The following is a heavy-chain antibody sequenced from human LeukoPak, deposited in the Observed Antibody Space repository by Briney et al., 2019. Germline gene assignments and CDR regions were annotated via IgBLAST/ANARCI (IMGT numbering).Heavy chain of an antibody. CDR2: INHTGST. CDR3: ASFMITFGGVIVPY. CDR1: GGSFSGYY. D-gene: IGHD3-16*02. J-gene: IGHJ4*02. Sequence: SETLSLTCAVYGGSFSGYYWNWIRQPPGKGLEWIGEINHTGSTNYNPSLKSRVTISVDTSKNQFSLKLSSVTAADTAVYYCASFMITFGGVIVPYWGQGTLVTVSS. V-gene: IGHV4-34*01.